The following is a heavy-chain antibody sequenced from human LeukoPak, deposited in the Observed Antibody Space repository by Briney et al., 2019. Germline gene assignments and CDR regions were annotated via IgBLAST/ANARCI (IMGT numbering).Heavy chain of an antibody. CDR3: AKDRPNYYDSSGHYYRRDGDY. J-gene: IGHJ4*02. CDR2: ITGIGTGT. CDR1: GFTFSSYA. Sequence: GRSLRLSCAASGFTFSSYAMSWVRQAPGTRLELVSSITGIGTGTYYADSVKGRFTISRDNSENTLYLRMNSLRGGDTAVYYCAKDRPNYYDSSGHYYRRDGDYWGQGTLVTVSS. V-gene: IGHV3-23*01. D-gene: IGHD3-22*01.